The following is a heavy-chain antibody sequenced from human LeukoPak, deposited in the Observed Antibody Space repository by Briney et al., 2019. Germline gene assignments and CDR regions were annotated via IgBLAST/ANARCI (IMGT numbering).Heavy chain of an antibody. V-gene: IGHV1-2*02. CDR2: INANSGGT. CDR1: GYTFTGYY. Sequence: ASVKVSCKASGYTFTGYYMHWVRQAPGQGLEWMGWINANSGGTNYAQKFQGRVTMTRDTSISTAYMELSRLRSDDTAVYYCARSSRYDIWTGYPYWGQGTLVTVSA. J-gene: IGHJ4*02. D-gene: IGHD3-9*01. CDR3: ARSSRYDIWTGYPY.